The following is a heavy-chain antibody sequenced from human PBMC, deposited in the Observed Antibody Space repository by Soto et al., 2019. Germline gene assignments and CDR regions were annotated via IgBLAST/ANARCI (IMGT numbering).Heavy chain of an antibody. Sequence: PSETLSLTGAVYGGSFSGYYWSWIRQPPGKGLEWIGEINHSGGTNYNPSLKSRVTISVDTSKNQFSLKLSSVTAADTAVYYCATAPRYYGSRLFDYWGQGTLVTV. D-gene: IGHD3-10*01. CDR3: ATAPRYYGSRLFDY. CDR2: INHSGGT. V-gene: IGHV4-34*01. CDR1: GGSFSGYY. J-gene: IGHJ4*02.